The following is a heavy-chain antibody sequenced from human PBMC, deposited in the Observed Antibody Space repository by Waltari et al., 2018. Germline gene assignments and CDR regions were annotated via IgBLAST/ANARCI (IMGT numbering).Heavy chain of an antibody. D-gene: IGHD3-16*02. V-gene: IGHV4-34*01. Sequence: QVRLQQWGTGLLKPSETLSLTCAVYGESFSGLYWSWIRPRPGKGLEWIGEIYHDGSTNYNPSLKSRVTMSVDTSKNQFSLNLSSVTAADTAVYYCARAPFGGYDYIGGTYRYFYYYMDVWGKGTTVTVSS. CDR2: IYHDGST. CDR3: ARAPFGGYDYIGGTYRYFYYYMDV. J-gene: IGHJ6*03. CDR1: GESFSGLY.